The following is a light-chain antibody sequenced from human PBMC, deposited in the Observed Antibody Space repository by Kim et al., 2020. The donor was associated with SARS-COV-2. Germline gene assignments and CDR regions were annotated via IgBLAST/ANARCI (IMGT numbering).Light chain of an antibody. J-gene: IGKJ2*03. V-gene: IGKV3-15*01. CDR1: QSVSSN. Sequence: VSPGERAPLSCRARQSVSSNLAWYQQKPGQAPRLLIYGASTRATGIPARFSGSGSGTEFTLTISSLQSEDFAVYYCQQYNNWPLYSFGQGTKLEI. CDR2: GAS. CDR3: QQYNNWPLYS.